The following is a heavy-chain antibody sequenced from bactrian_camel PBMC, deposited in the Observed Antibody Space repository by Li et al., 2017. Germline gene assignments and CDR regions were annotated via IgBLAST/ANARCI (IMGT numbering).Heavy chain of an antibody. Sequence: HVQLVESGGGSVQAGGSLRLSCAASGYISRRNCMGWFRQASGKEREGVAAICTSGGTYYTQYADSVKGRFTITQDKAKNTVYLQMDSLKAEDSGVYYCAVGTDWYGGCLSSSSVRKYTDWGQGTQVTVS. CDR1: GYISRRNC. J-gene: IGHJ4*01. CDR3: AVGTDWYGGCLSSSSVRKYTD. D-gene: IGHD2*01. CDR2: ICTSGGTYYT. V-gene: IGHV3S53*01.